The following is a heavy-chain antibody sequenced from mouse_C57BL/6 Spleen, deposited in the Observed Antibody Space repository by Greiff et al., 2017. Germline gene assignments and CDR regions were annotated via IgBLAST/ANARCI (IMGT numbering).Heavy chain of an antibody. J-gene: IGHJ2*01. CDR2: IHPTSGST. V-gene: IGHV1-64*01. D-gene: IGHD2-5*01. CDR1: GYTFTSYW. Sequence: QVQLQQSGAELVKPGASVKLSCKASGYTFTSYWMHWVKQRPGQGLEWIGMIHPTSGSTNYNAKFKSKATLTVDKSSSTAYMQLSSLTSEDSAVYYCARRDYYSNYGDYWGQGTTLTVSS. CDR3: ARRDYYSNYGDY.